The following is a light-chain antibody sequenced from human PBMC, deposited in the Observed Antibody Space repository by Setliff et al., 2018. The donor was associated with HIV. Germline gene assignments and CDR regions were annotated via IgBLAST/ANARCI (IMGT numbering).Light chain of an antibody. Sequence: QSVLTQPPSVSAAPRQKVTISCSGSSSNIGNNYVSWYQHLQATAPTLHIYEDNKRPSAIPGRFLGSTSGASDTLPITGRQTGDEADYYCGTWDTTLSVHVFGSGTKVTVL. CDR1: SSNIGNNY. J-gene: IGLJ1*01. V-gene: IGLV1-51*02. CDR3: GTWDTTLSVHV. CDR2: EDN.